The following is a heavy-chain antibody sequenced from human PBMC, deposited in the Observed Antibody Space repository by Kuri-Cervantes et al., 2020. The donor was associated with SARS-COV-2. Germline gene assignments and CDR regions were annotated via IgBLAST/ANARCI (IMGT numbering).Heavy chain of an antibody. Sequence: SETLSLTCTVSGGSIRGDHDYWGWIRQPPGKGPEWIGSIFHDGNVFYNPSLKSRVTISVDTSKNQFSLKLDSVTAADTAVYYCARKLGYSSAWSQGDYFDNWGQGTLVTVSS. CDR3: ARKLGYSSAWSQGDYFDN. D-gene: IGHD6-19*01. J-gene: IGHJ4*02. CDR2: IFHDGNV. CDR1: GGSIRGDHDY. V-gene: IGHV4-39*07.